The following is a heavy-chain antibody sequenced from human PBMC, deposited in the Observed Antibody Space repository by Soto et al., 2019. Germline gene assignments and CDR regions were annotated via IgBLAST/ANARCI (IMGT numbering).Heavy chain of an antibody. CDR3: ARDHYYDSSGYPTRFDY. CDR1: GGTFSSYA. J-gene: IGHJ4*02. D-gene: IGHD3-22*01. CDR2: IIPIFGTA. V-gene: IGHV1-69*13. Sequence: SVKVSCKASGGTFSSYAISWVRQAPGQGLEWMGGIIPIFGTANYAQKFQGRVTITADESTSTAYMELSSLRSEDTAVYYCARDHYYDSSGYPTRFDYWGQGTLVTV.